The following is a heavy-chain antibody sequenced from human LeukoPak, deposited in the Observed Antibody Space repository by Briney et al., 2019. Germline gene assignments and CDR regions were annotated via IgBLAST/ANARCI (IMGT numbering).Heavy chain of an antibody. Sequence: PGGSLRLSCAASGFTFSSYWMSWVRQAPGKGLEWVSVIYSGGSTYYADSVKGRFTISRDNSKNTLYLQMNSLRAEDTAVYYCARVQVGATLDYWGQGTLVTVSS. CDR2: IYSGGST. CDR1: GFTFSSYW. D-gene: IGHD1-26*01. V-gene: IGHV3-53*01. J-gene: IGHJ4*02. CDR3: ARVQVGATLDY.